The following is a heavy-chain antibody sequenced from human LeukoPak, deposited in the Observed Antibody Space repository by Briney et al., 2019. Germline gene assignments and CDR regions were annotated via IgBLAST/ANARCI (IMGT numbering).Heavy chain of an antibody. CDR1: GYTFTGYY. CDR3: ARDLRGITMVRGVFDTFDI. J-gene: IGHJ3*02. V-gene: IGHV1-2*02. Sequence: ASVKVSCKASGYTFTGYYMHWVRQAPGQGLEWMGWINPNSGGTNYAQKFQGRVTMTRETSISKAYMELSRLTSDDTAVYYCARDLRGITMVRGVFDTFDIWGQGTKVTVSS. D-gene: IGHD3-10*01. CDR2: INPNSGGT.